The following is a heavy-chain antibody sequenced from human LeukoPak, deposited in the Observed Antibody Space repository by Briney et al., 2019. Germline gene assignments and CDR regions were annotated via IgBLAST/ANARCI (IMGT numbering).Heavy chain of an antibody. CDR3: AKSLYYDSSGFIDY. Sequence: GGSLRLSCSASGFTFTSSAMTWVRQLPGKGLDWVSTISDSGDSTYYADSVKGRFTISRDNSKNTLYLQMNSLRAEDTAVYYCAKSLYYDSSGFIDYWGQGTLVTVSS. CDR1: GFTFTSSA. V-gene: IGHV3-23*01. J-gene: IGHJ4*02. CDR2: ISDSGDST. D-gene: IGHD3-22*01.